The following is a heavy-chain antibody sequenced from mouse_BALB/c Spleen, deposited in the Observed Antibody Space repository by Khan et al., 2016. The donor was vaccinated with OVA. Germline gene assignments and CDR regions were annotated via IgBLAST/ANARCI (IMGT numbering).Heavy chain of an antibody. V-gene: IGHV1S81*02. CDR1: GYTFTSYY. CDR3: TRSGYGTFAY. J-gene: IGHJ3*01. D-gene: IGHD1-1*02. Sequence: LKESGAELVKPGASVRLSCKASGYTFTSYYLYWVKQRPGQGLEWIGDINPNNGGTNFNEKFRTKATLTVDKSSNTAYMELSRLTSEDSAVYYCTRSGYGTFAYWGQGTLVTVSA. CDR2: INPNNGGT.